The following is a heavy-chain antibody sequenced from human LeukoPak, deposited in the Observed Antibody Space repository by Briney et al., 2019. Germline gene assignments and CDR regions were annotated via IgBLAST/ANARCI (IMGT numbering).Heavy chain of an antibody. J-gene: IGHJ4*02. D-gene: IGHD3-22*01. CDR3: ARVNYYDSSGSEAYEDY. CDR2: IYHSGST. V-gene: IGHV4-38-2*02. Sequence: SETLSLTCTFSGYSISSGYYWGWIRQPPGKGLEWIGSIYHSGSTYYNPSLKSRVTISVDTSKNQFSLKLSSVTAADTAVYYCARVNYYDSSGSEAYEDYWGQGTMVAVSS. CDR1: GYSISSGYY.